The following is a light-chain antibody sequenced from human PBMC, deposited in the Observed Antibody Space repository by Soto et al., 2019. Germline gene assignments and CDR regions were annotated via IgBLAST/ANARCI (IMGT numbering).Light chain of an antibody. CDR3: HQYAASPLT. CDR2: GAS. J-gene: IGKJ4*01. CDR1: QSVGRNF. Sequence: EIVLTQSPGTLSLSPGESTTLSCRASQSVGRNFLAWYQQKPGRAPRLLIHGASYRATGVPDRFSGSGSATDFTVTISRLEPEDFAVYYCHQYAASPLTFGGGTKVEIK. V-gene: IGKV3-20*01.